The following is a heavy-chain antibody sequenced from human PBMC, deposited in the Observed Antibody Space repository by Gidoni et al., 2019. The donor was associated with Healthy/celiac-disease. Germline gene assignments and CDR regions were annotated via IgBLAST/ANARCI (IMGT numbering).Heavy chain of an antibody. CDR1: GFSLSTSGVG. Sequence: QITLKESGPTLVKPTQTLTPTCTFSGFSLSTSGVGVGWIRQPPGKALEWLALIYWNDDKRYSPSLKSRLTITKDTSKNQVVLTMTNMDPVDTATYYCAHATYYYDSSGYRTTLGAFDIWGQGTMVTVSS. J-gene: IGHJ3*02. V-gene: IGHV2-5*01. D-gene: IGHD3-22*01. CDR3: AHATYYYDSSGYRTTLGAFDI. CDR2: IYWNDDK.